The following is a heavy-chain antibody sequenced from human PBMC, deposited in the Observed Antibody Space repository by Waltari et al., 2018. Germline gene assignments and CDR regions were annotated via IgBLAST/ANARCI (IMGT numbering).Heavy chain of an antibody. Sequence: GGDLVQPGGSLRLSCAASGFTFSSYAMSWFRQAPGKGLGWVSAISGSGGSTYYADSGKGRFTISRDNSKNTLYLQMNSLRAEDTAVYYCAKWGDCSGGSCYSPYYYMDVWGKGTTVTVSS. V-gene: IGHV3-23*01. CDR3: AKWGDCSGGSCYSPYYYMDV. CDR1: GFTFSSYA. CDR2: ISGSGGST. J-gene: IGHJ6*03. D-gene: IGHD2-15*01.